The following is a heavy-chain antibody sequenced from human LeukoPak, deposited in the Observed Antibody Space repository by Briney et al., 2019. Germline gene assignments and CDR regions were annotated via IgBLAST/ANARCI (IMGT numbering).Heavy chain of an antibody. D-gene: IGHD3-22*01. CDR3: VRDSDRRSDC. Sequence: GGSLRLSCAASGFIVSNYWMSWVRQAPGKGLEWVASINEGGSETFYVDSVKGRFTISRDSAKNSLYLQVNSPRAEDTAVYYCVRDSDRRSDCWGQGTLVAVSS. CDR1: GFIVSNYW. J-gene: IGHJ4*02. CDR2: INEGGSET. V-gene: IGHV3-7*03.